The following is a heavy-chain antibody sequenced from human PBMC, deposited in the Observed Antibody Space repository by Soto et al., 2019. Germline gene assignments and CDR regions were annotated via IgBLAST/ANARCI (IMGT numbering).Heavy chain of an antibody. CDR2: ISGYNGDT. J-gene: IGHJ6*02. D-gene: IGHD2-8*01. CDR3: AKNGQPPYYYYGLDV. Sequence: QGHLVQSGAEVKKPRTSVKVSCKASGYTFTRYGISWVRQAPGQGLEWMGWISGYNGDTNYAQNLQGRVPMTIDTSTSTAYMELRSLTSDDTAVYYCAKNGQPPYYYYGLDVWGQGTTVTVSS. CDR1: GYTFTRYG. V-gene: IGHV1-18*01.